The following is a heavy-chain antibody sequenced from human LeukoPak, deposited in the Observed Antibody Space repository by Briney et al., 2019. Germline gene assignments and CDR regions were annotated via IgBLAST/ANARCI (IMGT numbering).Heavy chain of an antibody. CDR1: GYTFSSYG. V-gene: IGHV1-18*01. Sequence: GASVKVSCKASGYTFSSYGISWVRQAPGQGLEWMGWVSAYNGKTNYPQKLQGRVTMTTDTSTSTAYMELRSLRSDDTAVYYCARDPRPGSVAFDIWGQGTMVTVSS. D-gene: IGHD6-19*01. J-gene: IGHJ3*02. CDR3: ARDPRPGSVAFDI. CDR2: VSAYNGKT.